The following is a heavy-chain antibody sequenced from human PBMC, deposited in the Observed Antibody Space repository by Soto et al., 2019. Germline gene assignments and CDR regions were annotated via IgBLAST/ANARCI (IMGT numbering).Heavy chain of an antibody. J-gene: IGHJ6*02. D-gene: IGHD6-13*01. CDR2: IYHSGST. CDR3: ARDYSSSWFPGGYYYYYGMDV. Sequence: SETLSLTCAVSAYSISSGYYWGWIRQPPGKGLEWIGSIYHSGSTYYNPSLKSRVTISVDTSKNQFSLKLSSVTAADTAVYYCARDYSSSWFPGGYYYYYGMDVWGQGTTVTVSS. CDR1: AYSISSGYY. V-gene: IGHV4-38-2*02.